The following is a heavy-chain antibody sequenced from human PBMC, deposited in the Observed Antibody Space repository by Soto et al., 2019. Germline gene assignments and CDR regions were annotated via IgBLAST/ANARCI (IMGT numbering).Heavy chain of an antibody. CDR2: MDPNSGNT. Sequence: ASVKVSCKASGYTFGNNDISWVRQATGQGLEWMGWMDPNSGNTGYAQKFQGRVSMTRNTSITTAYLELSSLRSDDTAIYYCARMATSGTLNWFDPWGQGTLVTVSS. CDR1: GYTFGNND. V-gene: IGHV1-8*01. J-gene: IGHJ5*02. CDR3: ARMATSGTLNWFDP.